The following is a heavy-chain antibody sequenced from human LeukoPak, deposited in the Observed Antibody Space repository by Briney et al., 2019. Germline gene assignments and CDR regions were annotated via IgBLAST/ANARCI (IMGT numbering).Heavy chain of an antibody. J-gene: IGHJ4*02. V-gene: IGHV1-69*01. D-gene: IGHD1-26*01. CDR1: GGTFSSYA. CDR3: ARDDGHRGELLFFDY. CDR2: IIPIFGTA. Sequence: GSSVKVSCKASGGTFSSYAISWVRQAPGQGLEWMGGIIPIFGTANYAQKFQGRVTITADESTSTAYMELSSLRSEDTAVNYCARDDGHRGELLFFDYWGQGTLVTVSS.